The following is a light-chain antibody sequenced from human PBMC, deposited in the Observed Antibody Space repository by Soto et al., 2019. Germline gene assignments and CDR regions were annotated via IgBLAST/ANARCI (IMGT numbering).Light chain of an antibody. Sequence: QSALTQPASLSGSPGQSITISCTGTSSDVGAYNYVSWYQQHPGKAPKLLIYDVRDRPSGVSNRFSGSKSDNTASLTISGLQAEDEAEYYCSSFTATSPVIFGGGTKLTVL. CDR2: DVR. J-gene: IGLJ2*01. V-gene: IGLV2-14*03. CDR3: SSFTATSPVI. CDR1: SSDVGAYNY.